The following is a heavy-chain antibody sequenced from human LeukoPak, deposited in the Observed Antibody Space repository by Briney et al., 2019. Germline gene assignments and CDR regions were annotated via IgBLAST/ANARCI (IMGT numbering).Heavy chain of an antibody. J-gene: IGHJ6*02. CDR2: INPSGGST. D-gene: IGHD6-13*01. CDR3: AVLYSSPRELGV. Sequence: ASVKVSCKASGYTFTSHYMHWVRQAPGQGLEWMGMINPSGGSTSYAQKFHGRVTMTRDTSTSTVYMELSSLRYEDTAVYYCAVLYSSPRELGVWGQGTTVTVSS. V-gene: IGHV1-46*01. CDR1: GYTFTSHY.